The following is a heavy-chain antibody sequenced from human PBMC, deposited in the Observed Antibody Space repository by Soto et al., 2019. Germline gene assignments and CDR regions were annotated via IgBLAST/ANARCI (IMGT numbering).Heavy chain of an antibody. CDR3: TTGLSNGYYNFDY. CDR2: IKGEADGGTT. Sequence: HLVESGGGLVKPGGSLRVSCAASGFTFNNAWMSWVRQAPGKGLEWVGRIKGEADGGTTDYAAPVKGRITISRDHSKDTLYLRMNSLKTEDTAVYYCTTGLSNGYYNFDYWGQGTPVTVSS. CDR1: GFTFNNAW. V-gene: IGHV3-15*01. J-gene: IGHJ4*02. D-gene: IGHD3-22*01.